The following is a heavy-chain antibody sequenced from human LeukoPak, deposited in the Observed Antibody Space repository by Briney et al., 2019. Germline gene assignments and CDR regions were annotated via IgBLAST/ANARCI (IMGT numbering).Heavy chain of an antibody. Sequence: PSETLSLTCTVSGGSISSSSYYWGWIRQPPGKGLEWIGSIYYSGSTYYNPSLKSRVTISVDTSKNQFSLKLSSVTAADTAVYYCAREAWFGKSLYSDYWGQGTLVTVSS. CDR3: AREAWFGKSLYSDY. CDR2: IYYSGST. J-gene: IGHJ4*02. D-gene: IGHD3-10*01. V-gene: IGHV4-39*07. CDR1: GGSISSSSYY.